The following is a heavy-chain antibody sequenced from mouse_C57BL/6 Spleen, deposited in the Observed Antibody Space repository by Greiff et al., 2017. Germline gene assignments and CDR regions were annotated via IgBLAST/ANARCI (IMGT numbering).Heavy chain of an antibody. CDR3: ARNYGSTGYAMDY. V-gene: IGHV1-59*01. CDR2: IDPSDSYT. J-gene: IGHJ4*01. Sequence: QVQLQQSGAELVRPGTSVKLSCKASGYTFTSYWMHWVKQRPGQGLEWIGVIDPSDSYTNYNQKFKGKATLTVDTSSSTAYMQLSSLTSEDSAVYYCARNYGSTGYAMDYWGQGTSVTVSS. CDR1: GYTFTSYW. D-gene: IGHD1-1*01.